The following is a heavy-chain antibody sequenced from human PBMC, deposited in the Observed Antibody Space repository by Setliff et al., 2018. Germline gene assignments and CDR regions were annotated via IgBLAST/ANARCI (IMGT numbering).Heavy chain of an antibody. V-gene: IGHV1-8*02. D-gene: IGHD7-27*01. CDR2: MNPNTGYT. Sequence: GASVKVSCKASGYSFSTYDINWVRQAAGQGLEWMGWMNPNTGYTGYARNFQGRVTMTRNTSISTAYMELSGLRSDDTAVYYCARGSRSQNWGGRYSWFDPWGQGTRGTVSS. CDR1: GYSFSTYD. J-gene: IGHJ5*02. CDR3: ARGSRSQNWGGRYSWFDP.